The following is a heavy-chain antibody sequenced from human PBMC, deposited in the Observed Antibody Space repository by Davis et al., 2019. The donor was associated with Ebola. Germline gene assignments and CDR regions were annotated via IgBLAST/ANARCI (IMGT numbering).Heavy chain of an antibody. CDR3: AKDLFAVGATY. D-gene: IGHD1-26*01. V-gene: IGHV3-23*01. CDR1: GFIFSSFW. Sequence: GESLKISCATSGFIFSSFWMSWVRQAPGKGLEWVSAISGSGDSTYYADSVKGRFTISRDNSKNTLYLQMNSLRAEDTAVYYCAKDLFAVGATYWGQGTLVTVSS. J-gene: IGHJ4*02. CDR2: ISGSGDST.